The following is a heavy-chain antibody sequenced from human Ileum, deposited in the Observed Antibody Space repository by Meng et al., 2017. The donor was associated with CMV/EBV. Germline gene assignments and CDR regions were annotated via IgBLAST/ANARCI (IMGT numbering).Heavy chain of an antibody. CDR1: GFTFSDYS. Sequence: GGSLRLSCTASGFTFSDYSMSWVRQTPGKGLEWVGFISSKASGGTTDYAASVKGRFTISRDDSKSIAYLQMNNLKTEDTAVYYCTRDAKYCVYTSCYGLGYWGQGTLVTVSS. J-gene: IGHJ4*02. CDR3: TRDAKYCVYTSCYGLGY. V-gene: IGHV3-49*04. CDR2: ISSKASGGTT. D-gene: IGHD2-2*01.